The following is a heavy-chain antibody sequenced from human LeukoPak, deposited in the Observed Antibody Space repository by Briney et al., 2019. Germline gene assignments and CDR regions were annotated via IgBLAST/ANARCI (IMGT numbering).Heavy chain of an antibody. CDR3: AREIVGEGNFDY. Sequence: GASLRLSCTASGFTFTNYGFHWVRQAPGRGLEWVASIWHDGSYEFHADSVKGRFTISRDNSKNTLFLQMNSRRAEDTAFYYCAREIVGEGNFDYWGQGTLVTVSS. D-gene: IGHD2-15*01. CDR2: IWHDGSYE. V-gene: IGHV3-33*01. J-gene: IGHJ4*02. CDR1: GFTFTNYG.